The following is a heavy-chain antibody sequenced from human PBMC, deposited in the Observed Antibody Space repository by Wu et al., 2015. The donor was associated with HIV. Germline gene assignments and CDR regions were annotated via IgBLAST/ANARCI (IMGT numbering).Heavy chain of an antibody. Sequence: QVQLVQSGAEVKKPGASVKVSCKASGYTFTSYDINWVRQATGQGLEWMGWMNPNSGNTGYAQKFQGRVTMTRNTSISTAYMELSSLRSEDTAVYYCARGRPGYIVATIGLEIDYWGQGTLVTVSS. CDR1: GYTFTSYD. J-gene: IGHJ4*02. CDR3: ARGRPGYIVATIGLEIDY. CDR2: MNPNSGNT. D-gene: IGHD5-12*01. V-gene: IGHV1-8*01.